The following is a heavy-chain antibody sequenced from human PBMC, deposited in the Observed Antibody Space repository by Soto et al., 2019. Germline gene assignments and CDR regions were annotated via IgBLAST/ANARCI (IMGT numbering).Heavy chain of an antibody. J-gene: IGHJ3*02. CDR1: EFAFSSYW. D-gene: IGHD6-25*01. V-gene: IGHV3-7*05. CDR3: ATDVSPGSSGLYFDAFDM. CDR2: IRKDGSQR. Sequence: EVQLVESGGGLVQPGGSLTLSCAASEFAFSSYWMTWVRQAPGKGLEWVANIRKDGSQRSYLDSVMGRFTISRDNSKNSLYLQMNSLRAEDTALYFCATDVSPGSSGLYFDAFDMWGQGTMVTVSS.